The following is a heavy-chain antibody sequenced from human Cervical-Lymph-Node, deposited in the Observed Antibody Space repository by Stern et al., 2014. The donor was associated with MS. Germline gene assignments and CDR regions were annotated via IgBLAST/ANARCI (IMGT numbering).Heavy chain of an antibody. D-gene: IGHD6-25*01. CDR1: GFTFSSYW. J-gene: IGHJ4*02. Sequence: VQLVESGGGLVQPGGSLRLSCAASGFTFSSYWLHWVRQAPGKGLVWVSRIDTDGGTTNYADSVKGRFTISRDNAENTLYLQMNSLRAEDTAVYYCARDSSGRDDFWGQGTLVTVSS. CDR3: ARDSSGRDDF. V-gene: IGHV3-74*01. CDR2: IDTDGGTT.